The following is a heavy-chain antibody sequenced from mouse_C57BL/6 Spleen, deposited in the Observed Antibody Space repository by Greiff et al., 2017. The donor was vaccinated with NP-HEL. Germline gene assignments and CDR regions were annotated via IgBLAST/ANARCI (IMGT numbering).Heavy chain of an antibody. CDR2: ISDGGSYT. CDR3: ARGGSYGNLAWFAY. Sequence: EVQGVASGGGLVKPGGSLKLSCAASGFTFSSYAMSWVRQTPEKRLEWVATISDGGSYTYYPDNVKGRFTISRDNAKNNLYLQMSHLRSEDTDMSYCARGGSYGNLAWFAYWGQGTLVTVSA. D-gene: IGHD2-1*01. J-gene: IGHJ3*01. V-gene: IGHV5-4*01. CDR1: GFTFSSYA.